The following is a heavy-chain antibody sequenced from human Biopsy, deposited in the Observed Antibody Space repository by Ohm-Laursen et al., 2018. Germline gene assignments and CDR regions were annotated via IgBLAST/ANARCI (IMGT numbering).Heavy chain of an antibody. CDR3: VRGRAY. V-gene: IGHV3-53*01. Sequence: GSLRLSCAASGFTVSTTYMSWVRQAPGKGLEWVSIIYLDGNTYYTDSVKGRFTISRDNSKNALYLQMNSLRPADTVKYYCVRGRAYWGQGTLVTVSS. CDR1: GFTVSTTY. CDR2: IYLDGNT. J-gene: IGHJ4*02.